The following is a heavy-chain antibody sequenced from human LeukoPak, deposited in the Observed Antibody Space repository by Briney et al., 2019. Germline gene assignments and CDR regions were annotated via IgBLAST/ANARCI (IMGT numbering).Heavy chain of an antibody. CDR2: INTDGSTT. CDR3: AKGSTYTGSLVDC. D-gene: IGHD1-26*01. CDR1: GFTFSSNW. J-gene: IGHJ4*02. V-gene: IGHV3-74*03. Sequence: GGSLRLSCEASGFTFSSNWMHWVRQAPGKGLVWVSRINTDGSTTKYADSVQGRFTISRDNAKNTLYLQMNSLRAEDTAVYYCAKGSTYTGSLVDCWGQGTLVTVSS.